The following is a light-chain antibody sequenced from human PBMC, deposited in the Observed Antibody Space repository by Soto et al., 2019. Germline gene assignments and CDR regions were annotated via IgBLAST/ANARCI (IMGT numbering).Light chain of an antibody. CDR2: GAS. J-gene: IGKJ4*01. V-gene: IGKV3-20*01. CDR1: QSLSSSY. Sequence: ENVLTHSPGTLSLSPVERATLSCMASQSLSSSYLAWYQQKPGQAPRLLIYGASSRATGIPDRFSGSGSGTDFTLTISRLEPEDFAVYYCQQFATSPLNCGGGTKGDIK. CDR3: QQFATSPLN.